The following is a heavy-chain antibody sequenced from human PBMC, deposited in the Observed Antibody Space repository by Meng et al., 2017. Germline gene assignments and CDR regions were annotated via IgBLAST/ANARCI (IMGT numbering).Heavy chain of an antibody. J-gene: IGHJ6*02. D-gene: IGHD3-10*01. Sequence: GESLKISCAASGFTFSSYAMHWVRQAPGKGLEWVAVISYDGSNKYYADSVKGRFTISRDNSKNTLYLQMNSLRAEDTAVYYCARELAGRGLWFGEPSPPLYYYGMDVWGQGTTVTVSS. CDR1: GFTFSSYA. V-gene: IGHV3-30*01. CDR2: ISYDGSNK. CDR3: ARELAGRGLWFGEPSPPLYYYGMDV.